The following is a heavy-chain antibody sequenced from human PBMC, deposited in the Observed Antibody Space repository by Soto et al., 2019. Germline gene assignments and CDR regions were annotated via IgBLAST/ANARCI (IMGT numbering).Heavy chain of an antibody. J-gene: IGHJ4*02. CDR1: GYTFTSYA. CDR3: ARGAVLRYFDWLFWYDY. D-gene: IGHD3-9*01. CDR2: INAGNGNT. V-gene: IGHV1-3*01. Sequence: ASVKVSCKASGYTFTSYAMHWVRQAPGQRLEWMGWINAGNGNTKYSQKFQGRVTITRDTSASTAYMELSSLRSEDTAVYYCARGAVLRYFDWLFWYDYWGQGTLVTVS.